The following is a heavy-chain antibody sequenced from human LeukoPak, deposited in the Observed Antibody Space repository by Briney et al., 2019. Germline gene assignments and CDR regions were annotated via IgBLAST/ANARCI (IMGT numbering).Heavy chain of an antibody. CDR3: AKERQAYYYYGMDV. CDR1: GFTFDDYV. V-gene: IGHV3-43*02. CDR2: ISRDGEST. J-gene: IGHJ6*02. Sequence: GGSLRLSCVASGFTFDDYVMHWVRQAPGKGLEFVSVISRDGESTYYADSVKGRFTISRDNSENSLYLQMNSLRIEDTAVYYCAKERQAYYYYGMDVWDQGTLVTVSS.